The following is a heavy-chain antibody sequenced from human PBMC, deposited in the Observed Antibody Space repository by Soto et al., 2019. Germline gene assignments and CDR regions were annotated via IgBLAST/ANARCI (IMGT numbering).Heavy chain of an antibody. CDR1: GGTFSSYA. V-gene: IGHV1-69*06. Sequence: QVQRVQSGAEVKKPGSSVKVSCKASGGTFSSYAISWVRQAPGQGLEWMGGIIPIFGTANYAQKFQGRVTITADKSTSTAYIELSSLRSEDTAVYYCASPTREWLPPARDYYYGMDVWGQGTTVTVSS. J-gene: IGHJ6*02. CDR3: ASPTREWLPPARDYYYGMDV. D-gene: IGHD3-3*01. CDR2: IIPIFGTA.